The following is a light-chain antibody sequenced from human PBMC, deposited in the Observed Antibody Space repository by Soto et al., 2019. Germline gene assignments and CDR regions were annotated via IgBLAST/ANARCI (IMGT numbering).Light chain of an antibody. CDR3: QVWDSSSDHRVV. Sequence: SYELTQAPSVSVAPGQTARITCGGNNIAIKSVHWYQQKPCQAPVLVVYDDGDRPSGIPERFSGSNSGNTATLTITRVEAGDEADYHCQVWDSSSDHRVVFGGGTKLPVL. CDR1: NIAIKS. CDR2: DDG. J-gene: IGLJ2*01. V-gene: IGLV3-21*02.